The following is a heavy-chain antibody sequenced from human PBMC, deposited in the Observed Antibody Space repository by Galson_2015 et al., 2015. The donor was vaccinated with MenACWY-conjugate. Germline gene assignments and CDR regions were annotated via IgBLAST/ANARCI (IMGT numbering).Heavy chain of an antibody. CDR1: GGSISSSSYY. J-gene: IGHJ5*02. Sequence: SEPLSLTCPVSGGSISSSSYYWGWLRQPPGKGLEWIGSIFYNGNTYYNWSLKGRVAISLDTSKKYFSLKVSSVTAADTAVYFCAPAYCGGDCYRSRNWFDPWGQGSLVTVSS. CDR2: IFYNGNT. CDR3: APAYCGGDCYRSRNWFDP. V-gene: IGHV4-39*07. D-gene: IGHD2-21*02.